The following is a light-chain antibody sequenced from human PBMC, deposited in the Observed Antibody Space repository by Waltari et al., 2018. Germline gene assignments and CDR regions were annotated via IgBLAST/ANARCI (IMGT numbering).Light chain of an antibody. Sequence: QLVLTQSPSASASLGASVKLTCTLSSGYSSNIVAWHQQQPAKGPRYLMKINSDGSHNKGDEIPDRFSGSSSGAERYLTISSVQPEDEADYYCQTGGHGSWVFGGGTTLTVL. J-gene: IGLJ3*02. V-gene: IGLV4-69*01. CDR3: QTGGHGSWV. CDR2: INSDGSH. CDR1: SGYSSNI.